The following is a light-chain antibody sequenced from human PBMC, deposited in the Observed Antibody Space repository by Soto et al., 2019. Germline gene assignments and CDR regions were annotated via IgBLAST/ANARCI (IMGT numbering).Light chain of an antibody. CDR3: QHYNSYSEA. V-gene: IGKV1-5*03. Sequence: DIQMTHSPSTLWVSARYRFTITWRDSQTMSSWLAWYQQKPGKAHKLLIYKASNLKSWVPSRVSGTVSLTEFTLTISSLQPDDFATYYCQHYNSYSEAFGQGTRV. J-gene: IGKJ1*01. CDR2: KAS. CDR1: QTMSSW.